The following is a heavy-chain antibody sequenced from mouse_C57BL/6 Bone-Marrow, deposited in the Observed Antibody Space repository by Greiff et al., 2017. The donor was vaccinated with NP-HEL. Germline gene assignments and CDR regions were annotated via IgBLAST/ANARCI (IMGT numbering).Heavy chain of an antibody. CDR2: IRNKANGYTT. D-gene: IGHD1-1*01. CDR3: ARYSGLRRYGAFAY. J-gene: IGHJ3*01. CDR1: GFTFTDYY. Sequence: EVKVEESGGGLVQPGGSLSLSCAASGFTFTDYYMSWVRQPPGKALEWLGFIRNKANGYTTEYSASVKGRFTISRDNSQSILYLQMKALGAEDSATYYCARYSGLRRYGAFAYWGQGTLVTVSA. V-gene: IGHV7-3*01.